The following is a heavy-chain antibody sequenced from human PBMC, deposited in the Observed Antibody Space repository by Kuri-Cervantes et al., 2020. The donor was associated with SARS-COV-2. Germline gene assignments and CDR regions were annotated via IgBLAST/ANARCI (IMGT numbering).Heavy chain of an antibody. V-gene: IGHV1-46*01. J-gene: IGHJ4*02. Sequence: ASVKVSCKASGYTLTRYHMHWVRQAPGQGLEWMGIINPSGGSTSYAQKFQGRVTMPRGTSTSTVYMELSSLRSEDTAVYYCAIDGDYSNYGMYYFGYWGQGTLVTVSS. CDR3: AIDGDYSNYGMYYFGY. D-gene: IGHD4-11*01. CDR1: GYTLTRYH. CDR2: INPSGGST.